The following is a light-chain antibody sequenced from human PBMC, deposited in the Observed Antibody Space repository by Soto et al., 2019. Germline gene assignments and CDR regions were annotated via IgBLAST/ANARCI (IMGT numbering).Light chain of an antibody. CDR1: QNINKW. V-gene: IGKV1-5*01. Sequence: DSQMTQSPSTLSASVGDRVVITCRAIQNINKWLAWYQQKPGKATKFLIYYTSTLETGVTSRFSGSGSGTEFTLTINRLEPEDFAVYYCHQYGSSPHTFGQGTRLENK. J-gene: IGKJ5*01. CDR2: YTS. CDR3: HQYGSSPHT.